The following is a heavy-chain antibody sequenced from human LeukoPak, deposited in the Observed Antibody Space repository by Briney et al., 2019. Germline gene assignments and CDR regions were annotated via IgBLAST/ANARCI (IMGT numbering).Heavy chain of an antibody. J-gene: IGHJ4*02. CDR2: TNHSGST. CDR3: ARGDSSSWYRTSYFDY. CDR1: GGSFSGYY. Sequence: SETLSLTCAVYGGSFSGYYWSRIRQPPGKGLEWIGETNHSGSTNYNPSLKSRVTISVDTSKNQFSLKLSSVTAADTAVYYCARGDSSSWYRTSYFDYWGQGTLVTVSS. D-gene: IGHD6-13*01. V-gene: IGHV4-34*01.